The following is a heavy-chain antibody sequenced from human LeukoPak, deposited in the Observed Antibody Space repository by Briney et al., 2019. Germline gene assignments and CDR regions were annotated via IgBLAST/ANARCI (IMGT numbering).Heavy chain of an antibody. CDR1: GFTFSNYG. J-gene: IGHJ6*03. CDR3: AREISSWYRYYYYMDV. D-gene: IGHD6-13*01. V-gene: IGHV3-30*19. Sequence: GGSLRLSCAASGFTFSNYGMHWVRQAPGKGLEWVAVISYDGSNKYYADSVKGRFTISRDNSKNTLYLQMNSLRADDTAVYYCAREISSWYRYYYYMDVWGKGTTVTVSS. CDR2: ISYDGSNK.